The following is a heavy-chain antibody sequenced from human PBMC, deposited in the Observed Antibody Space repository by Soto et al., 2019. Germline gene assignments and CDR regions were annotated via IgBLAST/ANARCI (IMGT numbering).Heavy chain of an antibody. CDR2: ISDGGDLI. CDR3: AKRQGTGLAAKNFDF. CDR1: GLSVTNAW. D-gene: IGHD2-15*01. V-gene: IGHV3-23*01. J-gene: IGHJ4*02. Sequence: GGSLRLSCAASGLSVTNAWLSWFRQTPGKGLEWVSGISDGGDLIYYADSVKGRFSMSRDNSENMLYLQMTNLRAEDTAIYFCAKRQGTGLAAKNFDFWGQGTLVTVSS.